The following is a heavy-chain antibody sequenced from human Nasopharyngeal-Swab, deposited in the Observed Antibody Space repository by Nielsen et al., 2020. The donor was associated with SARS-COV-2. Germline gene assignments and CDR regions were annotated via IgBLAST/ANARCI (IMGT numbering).Heavy chain of an antibody. CDR3: ARDAPAHYGAFY. CDR1: GFTFSSFG. D-gene: IGHD4-17*01. Sequence: GESLKISCAASGFTFSSFGMLWVRQAPGTGLEWVAFIAHDSSNEYYVDSVQGRFSISRGSSINTLYLQMDSLRGEDTAVYYCARDAPAHYGAFYWGRGTLVTVSS. CDR2: IAHDSSNE. V-gene: IGHV3-30*03. J-gene: IGHJ4*01.